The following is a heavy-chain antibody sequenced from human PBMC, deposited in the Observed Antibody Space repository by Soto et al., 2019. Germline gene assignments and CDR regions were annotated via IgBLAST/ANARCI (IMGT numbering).Heavy chain of an antibody. CDR2: IYYNGNT. Sequence: QLQLQESGPGLVKSSETLSLTCTVSGGSISSSSCYWGWIRQPPGKGLGWIGNIYYNGNTYYNPSLKGGVTISVDTSKNQFSLKLSSVTAADTAVYYCARLRIYCSGGTCYYYFDYWGQGTLVTVSS. J-gene: IGHJ4*02. CDR3: ARLRIYCSGGTCYYYFDY. V-gene: IGHV4-39*01. D-gene: IGHD2-15*01. CDR1: GGSISSSSCY.